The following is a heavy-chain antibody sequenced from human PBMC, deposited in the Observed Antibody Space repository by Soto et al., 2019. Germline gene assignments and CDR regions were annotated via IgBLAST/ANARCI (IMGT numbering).Heavy chain of an antibody. J-gene: IGHJ6*02. CDR1: GYSFTSHW. V-gene: IGHV5-51*01. CDR2: IYPGDSAT. D-gene: IGHD5-12*01. CDR3: ARHGDGYKV. Sequence: GESLKISCKGSGYSFTSHWIDWVRQMPGKGLEWMGNIYPGDSATRYNPSLQGQVTISVDKSISNAYLQWSSLKASDTAMYYCARHGDGYKVWGQGTTVTVSS.